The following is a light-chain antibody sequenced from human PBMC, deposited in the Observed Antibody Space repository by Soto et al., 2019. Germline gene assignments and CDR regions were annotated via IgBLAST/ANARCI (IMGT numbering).Light chain of an antibody. J-gene: IGKJ1*01. Sequence: EIVLTQSPATLSVSPGERVTLSCRASQSIGGNFLAWYQQRRGQAPRLLIYGASSRATGIPDRFSGSGSGTDFTLTISRLEPEDFAVYYCQQYGSPTWTFGQGTKVDIK. CDR2: GAS. CDR1: QSIGGNF. V-gene: IGKV3-20*01. CDR3: QQYGSPTWT.